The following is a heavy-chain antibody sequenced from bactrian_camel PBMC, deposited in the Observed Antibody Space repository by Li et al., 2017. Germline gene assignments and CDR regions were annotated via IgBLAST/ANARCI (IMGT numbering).Heavy chain of an antibody. J-gene: IGHJ4*01. CDR1: GFTDSRYC. Sequence: VQLVESGGGSAQAGGSLTLSCEVSGFTDSRYCMGWFRQAPGKEREGVAAIDVDGQTTYAHSVEGRFTIARDTAKNTLTLRMNSLKPEDTGVYACAAESKCRMVVSGPSPILYRYDYWGQGTQVTVS. CDR3: AAESKCRMVVSGPSPILYRYDY. D-gene: IGHD6*01. V-gene: IGHV3S26*01. CDR2: IDVDGQT.